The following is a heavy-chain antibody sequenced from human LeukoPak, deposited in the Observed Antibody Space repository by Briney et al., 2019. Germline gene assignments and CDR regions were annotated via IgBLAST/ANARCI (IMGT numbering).Heavy chain of an antibody. V-gene: IGHV1-46*01. Sequence: ASVKVSCKASGYTFTSYYMHWVRQAPGQGLEWMGIINPSDGSTSYAQKFQGKVTITRDTYTSTVYMDLSSLRSEDTAVNYCASDVTMVRGVTLNWFDPWGQGTLVTVSS. CDR2: INPSDGST. D-gene: IGHD3-10*01. CDR3: ASDVTMVRGVTLNWFDP. J-gene: IGHJ5*02. CDR1: GYTFTSYY.